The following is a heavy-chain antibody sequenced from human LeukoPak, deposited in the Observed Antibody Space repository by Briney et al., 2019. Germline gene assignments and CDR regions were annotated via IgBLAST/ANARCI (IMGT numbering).Heavy chain of an antibody. CDR1: GYTFTAHY. CDR2: INPNSGGT. D-gene: IGHD6-13*01. J-gene: IGHJ3*02. CDR3: ARDGIYSRNFDAFDI. Sequence: ASVKVSCKASGYTFTAHYMHWVRQAPGQGPEWMGWINPNSGGTDYAQKFQGRVTMTRDTSISTAYMELSSLTSDDTAVYYCARDGIYSRNFDAFDIWGQGTMVTVSS. V-gene: IGHV1-2*02.